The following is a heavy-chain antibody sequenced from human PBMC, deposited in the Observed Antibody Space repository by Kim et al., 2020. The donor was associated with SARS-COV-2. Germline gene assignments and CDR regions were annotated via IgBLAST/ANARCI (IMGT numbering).Heavy chain of an antibody. CDR3: AKVSSGWYVLDY. V-gene: IGHV3-23*01. CDR2: ISGSGDST. Sequence: GGSLRLSCAASGFTFSSYAMSWVRQAPGKGLEWVSAISGSGDSTYYADSVKGRFTISRDNSKNTLYLQMNSLRAEDTAVYYCAKVSSGWYVLDYWGQGTLVTVSS. CDR1: GFTFSSYA. J-gene: IGHJ4*02. D-gene: IGHD6-19*01.